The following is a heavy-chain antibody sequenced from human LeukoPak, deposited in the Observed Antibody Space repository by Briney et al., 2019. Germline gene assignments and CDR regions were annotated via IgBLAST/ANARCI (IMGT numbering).Heavy chain of an antibody. CDR3: ARAGTCSSTSCDGGIEY. V-gene: IGHV3-7*04. Sequence: GGSLRLSCAASGFTFSSYWMSWVRQAPGKGLEWVANIKQDGSEKYYVDSVKGRFTVSRDNSKNLLYLQMDSLRVEDTAVYYCARAGTCSSTSCDGGIEYWGQGTLVTVSS. J-gene: IGHJ4*02. D-gene: IGHD2-2*01. CDR2: IKQDGSEK. CDR1: GFTFSSYW.